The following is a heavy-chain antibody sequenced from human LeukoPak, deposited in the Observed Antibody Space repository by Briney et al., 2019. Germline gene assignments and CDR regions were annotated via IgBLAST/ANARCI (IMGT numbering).Heavy chain of an antibody. CDR2: IYYSGST. CDR3: ASQALTYYYGSGSPGRFDY. Sequence: SETLSLTCTVSGGSISSYYWSCIRQPPGKGLEWIGYIYYSGSTNYNPSLKSRVTISVDTSKNQFSLKLSSVTAADTAVYYCASQALTYYYGSGSPGRFDYWAREPWSPSPQ. CDR1: GGSISSYY. J-gene: IGHJ4*02. V-gene: IGHV4-59*01. D-gene: IGHD3-10*01.